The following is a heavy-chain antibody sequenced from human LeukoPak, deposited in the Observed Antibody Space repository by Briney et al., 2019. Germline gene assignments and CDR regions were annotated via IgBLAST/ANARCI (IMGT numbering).Heavy chain of an antibody. CDR2: IYYSGST. J-gene: IGHJ4*02. CDR1: GGSISSYY. D-gene: IGHD3-10*01. Sequence: SETLSLTCTVSGGSISSYYRSWIRQPPGKGLEWIGYIYYSGSTNYNPSLKSRVTISVDTSKNQFSLKLSSVTAADTAVYYCARGFRAGAIDYWGQGTLVTVSS. V-gene: IGHV4-59*01. CDR3: ARGFRAGAIDY.